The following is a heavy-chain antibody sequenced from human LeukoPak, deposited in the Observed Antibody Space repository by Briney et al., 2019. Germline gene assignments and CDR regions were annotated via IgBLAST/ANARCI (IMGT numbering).Heavy chain of an antibody. CDR3: ARGVTDDSSGYYQFDY. D-gene: IGHD3-22*01. Sequence: SETLSLTCTVSGGSISGYYWSWIRQPPGKGLECIGYIHYSGTTNYNPSLKSRVTISVDTSKNQFSLKLSSVTAADTAVYYCARGVTDDSSGYYQFDYWGQGTLVTVSS. CDR1: GGSISGYY. V-gene: IGHV4-59*12. J-gene: IGHJ4*02. CDR2: IHYSGTT.